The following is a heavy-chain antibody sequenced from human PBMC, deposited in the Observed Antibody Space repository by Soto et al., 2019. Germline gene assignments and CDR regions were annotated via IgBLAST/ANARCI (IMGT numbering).Heavy chain of an antibody. CDR2: IIPIFGTA. J-gene: IGHJ3*02. CDR3: ARDQAHSSGYSPGAFEI. Sequence: SVKVSCKDSGGTFNSYAISWVRQATGQGLEWMGGIIPIFGTANYAQKFQGRVTITADESTSTAYMELSSLRSEDTAVYYCARDQAHSSGYSPGAFEIWGQGTMVTVSS. CDR1: GGTFNSYA. D-gene: IGHD3-22*01. V-gene: IGHV1-69*13.